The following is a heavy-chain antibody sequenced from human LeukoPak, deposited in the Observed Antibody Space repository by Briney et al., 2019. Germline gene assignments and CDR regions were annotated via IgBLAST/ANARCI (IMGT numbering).Heavy chain of an antibody. J-gene: IGHJ4*02. Sequence: PGGSLRLSCAASGFTFGGNWMHWVRQRPGKGLVWVSRINSDGSNTYYADSVKGRFTISRDNAKNTLYLQMNSLRAEDTAVYYCTSRDVFDYWGQGTLVTVSS. CDR2: INSDGSNT. V-gene: IGHV3-74*01. CDR3: TSRDVFDY. CDR1: GFTFGGNW.